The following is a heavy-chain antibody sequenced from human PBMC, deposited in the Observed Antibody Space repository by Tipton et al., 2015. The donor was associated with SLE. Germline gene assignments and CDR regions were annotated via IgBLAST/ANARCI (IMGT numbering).Heavy chain of an antibody. CDR1: GDSISRDY. V-gene: IGHV4-31*03. J-gene: IGHJ6*02. Sequence: TLSLTCTVSGDSISRDYWSWNRQHPGKGLEWIGYIYDSKSTYYNPSLKSRLTMSADTSKNQISLKLSSVSAADTAVYYCVRGPKDVWGQGTTVTVSS. CDR3: VRGPKDV. CDR2: IYDSKST.